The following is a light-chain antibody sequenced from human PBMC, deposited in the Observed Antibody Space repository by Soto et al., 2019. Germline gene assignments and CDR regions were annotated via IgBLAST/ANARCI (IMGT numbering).Light chain of an antibody. J-gene: IGKJ1*01. Sequence: VVLNQSPGTLSLSPGERATLSCRARRSVSSSYLSWYQQKPGQAPRLLIYGASSRATGIPDSFSGSGSGTDFTLTISRLEPEDFAVYYCQQYGSSPPWTFGQGTKVDI. CDR1: RSVSSSY. CDR2: GAS. V-gene: IGKV3-20*01. CDR3: QQYGSSPPWT.